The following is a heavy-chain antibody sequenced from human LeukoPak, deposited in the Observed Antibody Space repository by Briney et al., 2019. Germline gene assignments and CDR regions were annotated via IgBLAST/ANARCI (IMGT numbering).Heavy chain of an antibody. CDR1: GGSISSNSYY. V-gene: IGHV4-39*02. J-gene: IGHJ4*02. CDR3: ARDGFSVVAGTGGPPFDY. CDR2: IYYSGST. D-gene: IGHD6-19*01. Sequence: SETLSLTCAVSGGSISSNSYYWGWIRQPPGKGLEWIGSIYYSGSTYYNPSLKSRVTISVDTSKNQFSLKLSSVTAADTAVYYCARDGFSVVAGTGGPPFDYWGQGTLVTVSS.